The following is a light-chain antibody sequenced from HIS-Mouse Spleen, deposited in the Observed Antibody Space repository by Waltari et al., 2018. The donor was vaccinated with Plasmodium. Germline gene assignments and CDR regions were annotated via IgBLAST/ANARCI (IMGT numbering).Light chain of an antibody. Sequence: DIQMTQYPSSLSASVGDRVTITCRASQRISSSLNWYKNKPGKAPKLLIYAGSRLQSGVPVRFSGSGYGTDFTLTISSRQPEDFAIYYWQQSYSTWTFGQGTKVEIK. CDR2: AGS. J-gene: IGKJ1*01. CDR1: QRISSS. V-gene: IGKV1-39*01. CDR3: QQSYSTWT.